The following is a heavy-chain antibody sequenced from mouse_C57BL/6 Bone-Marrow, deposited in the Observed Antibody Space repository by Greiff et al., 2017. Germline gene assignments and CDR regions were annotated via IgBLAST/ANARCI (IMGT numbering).Heavy chain of an antibody. J-gene: IGHJ3*01. CDR1: GFNIKDDC. Sequence: VQLQQSGAELVRPGASVKLSCTASGFNIKDDCMHWVKQRPEQGLEWIGWIDPENGDPEYASKFQGKATITVDTSSNTAYLQLSSLTSEDTAVYYWTRIAYWGQGTLVTVSA. V-gene: IGHV14-4*01. CDR2: IDPENGDP. CDR3: TRIAY.